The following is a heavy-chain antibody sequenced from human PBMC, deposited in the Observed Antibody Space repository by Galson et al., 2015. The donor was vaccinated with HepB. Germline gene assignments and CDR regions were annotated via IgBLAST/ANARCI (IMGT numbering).Heavy chain of an antibody. Sequence: SLRLSCAASGFIFSHHALHWVRRAPGKGLEWVAFISYDGSTKYYADSVKGRFTVSRDSAKNTMFLQMDSLRVEDTAIYYCVKDRGYVYGDYDGYFQSWGQGALVTVSS. CDR1: GFIFSHHA. J-gene: IGHJ1*01. CDR3: VKDRGYVYGDYDGYFQS. CDR2: ISYDGSTK. D-gene: IGHD4-17*01. V-gene: IGHV3-30*04.